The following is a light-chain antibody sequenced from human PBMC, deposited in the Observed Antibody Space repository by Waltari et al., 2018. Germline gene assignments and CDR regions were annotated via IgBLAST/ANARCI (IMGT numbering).Light chain of an antibody. CDR2: EGN. CDR1: SSDVGNYDL. V-gene: IGLV2-23*03. Sequence: QSALTQPASVSGSPGQSITISCTGPSSDVGNYDLISWYQQHPNKAPKLIIYEGNKRPSGVSNRFSGSTSGNTASLTISGLQAEDEADYCCCSYAGSATFAVFGGGTKLTVL. J-gene: IGLJ3*02. CDR3: CSYAGSATFAV.